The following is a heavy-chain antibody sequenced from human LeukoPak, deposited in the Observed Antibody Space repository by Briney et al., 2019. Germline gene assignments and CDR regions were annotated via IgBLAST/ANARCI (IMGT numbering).Heavy chain of an antibody. Sequence: GGSLRLSCAASGFTFSSYWMHWVRQAPGKGLVWVSRINSDGSSTSYADSVKGRFTISRDNAKNTLYLQMNSLRAEDTAVYYCARDPKYYYDSSGYNYWGQGTLVTVSS. D-gene: IGHD3-22*01. CDR2: INSDGSST. V-gene: IGHV3-74*01. CDR3: ARDPKYYYDSSGYNY. CDR1: GFTFSSYW. J-gene: IGHJ4*02.